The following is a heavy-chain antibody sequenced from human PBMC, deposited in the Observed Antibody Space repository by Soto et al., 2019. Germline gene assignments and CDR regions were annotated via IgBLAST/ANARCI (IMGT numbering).Heavy chain of an antibody. CDR3: ARGGADYVGWWFDP. CDR2: MNPNSGNT. D-gene: IGHD4-17*01. V-gene: IGHV1-8*01. CDR1: GYTFTSYD. J-gene: IGHJ5*02. Sequence: ASVKVSCKASGYTFTSYDINWVRQATGQGLEWMGWMNPNSGNTGYAQKFQGRVTMTRNTSISTAYMELSSLRSEDTAVYYCARGGADYVGWWFDPWGQGTLVTVSS.